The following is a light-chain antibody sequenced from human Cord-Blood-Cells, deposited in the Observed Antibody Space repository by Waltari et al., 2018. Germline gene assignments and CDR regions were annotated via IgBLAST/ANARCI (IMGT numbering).Light chain of an antibody. Sequence: DIQMTQSPSSLSASVGDRVTITCRASQSISSYLNWYQQKPGKAPKLLIYAASSLQSGVPSRFSGSGSGTDFTLTISSLQPEDFATYYCQQSYSTPPYSFGQGTKLET. CDR2: AAS. CDR3: QQSYSTPPYS. J-gene: IGKJ2*03. CDR1: QSISSY. V-gene: IGKV1-39*01.